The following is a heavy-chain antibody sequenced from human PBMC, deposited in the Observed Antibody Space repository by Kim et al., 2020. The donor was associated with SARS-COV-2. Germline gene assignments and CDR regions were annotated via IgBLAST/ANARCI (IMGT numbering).Heavy chain of an antibody. J-gene: IGHJ4*02. CDR3: TKGWVSSSGRGDLFDY. CDR1: LDDYA. D-gene: IGHD6-19*01. Sequence: LDDYAMYWVRQDPGKGLECVSSISWSSGRITYADSVKGRFTISRDNAKNSLYLQMNSLRAEDTALYYCTKGWVSSSGRGDLFDYWGQGTLAT. V-gene: IGHV3-9*01. CDR2: ISWSSGRI.